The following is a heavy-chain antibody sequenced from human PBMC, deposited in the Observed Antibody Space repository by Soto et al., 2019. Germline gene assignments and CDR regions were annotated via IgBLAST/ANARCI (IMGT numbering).Heavy chain of an antibody. V-gene: IGHV3-15*07. CDR3: TTELRATTVVNNWFDP. J-gene: IGHJ5*02. D-gene: IGHD4-17*01. CDR1: SVSNAW. Sequence: SVSNAWMNWVRQAPGKGLEWVGRIKSKTDGGTTDYAAPVKGRFTISRDDSKNTLYLQMNSLKTEDTAVYYGTTELRATTVVNNWFDPWGQGTLVTVSS. CDR2: IKSKTDGGTT.